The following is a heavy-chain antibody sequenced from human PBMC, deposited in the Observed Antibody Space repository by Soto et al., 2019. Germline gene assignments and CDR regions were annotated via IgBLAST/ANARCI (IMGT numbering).Heavy chain of an antibody. V-gene: IGHV3-49*04. J-gene: IGHJ4*02. CDR1: GFRFGDFA. CDR3: SRPAEYFGSGRLDF. CDR2: IRSKAYGGTP. Sequence: DVQLVESGGGLVQPGGSPRLSCTTSGFRFGDFAISWVRQAPGKGPEWVGFIRSKAYGGTPQYGASVRGRFTISRDESKSIAYLQMNSLKTDDTAVYYCSRPAEYFGSGRLDFWGQGTLVTVSS. D-gene: IGHD3-10*01.